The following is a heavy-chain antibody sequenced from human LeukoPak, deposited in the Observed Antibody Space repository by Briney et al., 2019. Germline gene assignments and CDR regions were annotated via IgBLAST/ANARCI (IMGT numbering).Heavy chain of an antibody. D-gene: IGHD3-3*01. CDR1: GFTFSSYS. CDR3: ARVLVLAPDY. CDR2: ISSGSSYI. V-gene: IGHV3-21*01. Sequence: GGSLRLSCAASGFTFSSYSMNWVRQAPGKGLEWVSSISSGSSYIYYADSVKGRFTISRDNAKNSLYLQMNSLRAEDTAVYYCARVLVLAPDYWGQGTLVTVSS. J-gene: IGHJ4*02.